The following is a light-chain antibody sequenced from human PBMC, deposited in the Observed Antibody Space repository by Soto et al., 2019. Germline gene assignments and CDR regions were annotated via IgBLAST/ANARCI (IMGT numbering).Light chain of an antibody. CDR1: QSVSSN. V-gene: IGKV3-15*01. CDR2: VAS. CDR3: QHYENWPYT. Sequence: EIVMTQSPATLSVSPGERATLSCRASQSVSSNLAWYQQKRGQAPRLLIYVASTRATGIPARFSGSGSGTEFTRTFSSLQSVYCAVSYCQHYENWPYTFGQGSKLDIK. J-gene: IGKJ2*01.